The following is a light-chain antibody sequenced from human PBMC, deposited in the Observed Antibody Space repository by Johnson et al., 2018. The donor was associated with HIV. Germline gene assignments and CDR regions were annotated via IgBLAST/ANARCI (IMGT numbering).Light chain of an antibody. CDR3: GTWDTSLSPVGV. CDR2: ENT. V-gene: IGLV1-51*02. Sequence: QSVLTQPPSVSAAPGQKVTISCSGSSSNIGNKYVSWYQQLPGTAPKLLIYENTKRPSGIPDRFSGSKSGTSATLGITGLQTGDEADYYCGTWDTSLSPVGVFGSGTKVTVL. J-gene: IGLJ1*01. CDR1: SSNIGNKY.